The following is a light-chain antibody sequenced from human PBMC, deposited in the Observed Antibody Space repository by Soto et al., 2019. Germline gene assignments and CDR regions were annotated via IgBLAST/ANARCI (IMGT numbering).Light chain of an antibody. V-gene: IGLV1-40*01. CDR3: QSYDSSLTGKV. Sequence: QPVLTQPPSVSGAPGQRVTISCIGSSSNIGAGYDVHWYQQLPGTAPKLLIYGNSNRPSGVPDRFSGSKSGTSASLAITGLQAEDEAGYYCQSYDSSLTGKVFGGGTKLTVL. J-gene: IGLJ2*01. CDR1: SSNIGAGYD. CDR2: GNS.